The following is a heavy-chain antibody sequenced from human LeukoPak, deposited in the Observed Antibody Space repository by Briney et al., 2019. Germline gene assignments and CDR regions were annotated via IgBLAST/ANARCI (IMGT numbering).Heavy chain of an antibody. D-gene: IGHD2-2*01. CDR1: GYTFTSYY. Sequence: ASVKVSCKASGYTFTSYYMHWVRQAPGQGLEWMGIINPSGGSTSYAQKFQGRVTMTRDTSTSTVYMELSSLRSEDTAVYYCARVGWEDIVVVPAAYYFDYWGQGTLVTVSS. CDR2: INPSGGST. V-gene: IGHV1-46*01. CDR3: ARVGWEDIVVVPAAYYFDY. J-gene: IGHJ4*02.